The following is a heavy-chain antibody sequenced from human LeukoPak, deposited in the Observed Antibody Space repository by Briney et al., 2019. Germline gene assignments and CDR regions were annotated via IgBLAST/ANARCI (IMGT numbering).Heavy chain of an antibody. Sequence: ASVKVSCKASGHTFTSYYMHWVRQAPGQGLEWMGIINPSGGSTSYAQKFQGRVTMTRDTSTSTVYMELSSLRSEDTAVYYCAREKITIFGVVHRRFDPWGQGTLVTVSS. CDR3: AREKITIFGVVHRRFDP. CDR1: GHTFTSYY. V-gene: IGHV1-46*01. J-gene: IGHJ5*02. CDR2: INPSGGST. D-gene: IGHD3-3*01.